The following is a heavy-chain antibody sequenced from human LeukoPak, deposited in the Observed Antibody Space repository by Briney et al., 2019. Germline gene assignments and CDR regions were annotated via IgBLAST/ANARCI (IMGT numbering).Heavy chain of an antibody. CDR1: GFPFSRYG. V-gene: IGHV3-30*03. D-gene: IGHD1-26*01. J-gene: IGHJ3*02. CDR3: ARDLGGSYGGGGAFDI. CDR2: TSSDGSRI. Sequence: GRPLRLSCAASGFPFSRYGMQWVRQAPGKGLECVAVTSSDGSRIYYVDFVKGRFTISRDNAKNSLYLQMNSLRAEDTAVYYCARDLGGSYGGGGAFDIWGQGTMVTVSS.